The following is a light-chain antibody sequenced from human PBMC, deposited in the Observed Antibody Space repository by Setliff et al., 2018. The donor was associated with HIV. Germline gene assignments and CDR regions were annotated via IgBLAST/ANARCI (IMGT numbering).Light chain of an antibody. J-gene: IGLJ1*01. Sequence: QAVVTQPASVSGSPGQSITISCAGTSSDVGSYNFVSWYQQHPGKAPKLIIYEVSKWPSGVSNHFSGSKSGNTASLTISGLQTEDEAEYYCCSYASTGSFVFGTGTKVTVL. CDR3: CSYASTGSFV. V-gene: IGLV2-23*02. CDR2: EVS. CDR1: SSDVGSYNF.